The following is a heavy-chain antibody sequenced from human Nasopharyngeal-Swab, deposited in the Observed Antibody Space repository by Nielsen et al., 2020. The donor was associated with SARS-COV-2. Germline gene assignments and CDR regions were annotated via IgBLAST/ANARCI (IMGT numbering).Heavy chain of an antibody. V-gene: IGHV3-64*04. CDR2: INDYEDRL. CDR3: AKDRGGNYYGSGTYRGLDY. J-gene: IGHJ4*02. Sequence: GESLKISCSASGFTFSVYAMHWVRQAPGKGLEYVSTINDYEDRLYYADSVKGRFTISRDNSKNTLYLQMNSLRAEDTAVFYCAKDRGGNYYGSGTYRGLDYWGQGALVTVSS. CDR1: GFTFSVYA. D-gene: IGHD3-10*01.